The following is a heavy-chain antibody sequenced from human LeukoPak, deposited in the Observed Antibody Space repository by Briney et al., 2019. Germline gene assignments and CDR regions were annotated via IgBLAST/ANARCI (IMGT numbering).Heavy chain of an antibody. CDR3: ARVGYRYCSSTSCPDAFDI. CDR1: GGTFSSYA. CDR2: IIPIFGTA. Sequence: SVKVSCKASGGTFSSYAISWVRQAPGQGLEWMGGIIPIFGTANYAQKFQGRVTITTDESTSTAYMELSSLRSEDTAVYYCARVGYRYCSSTSCPDAFDIWGQGTMVTVSS. D-gene: IGHD2-2*01. J-gene: IGHJ3*02. V-gene: IGHV1-69*05.